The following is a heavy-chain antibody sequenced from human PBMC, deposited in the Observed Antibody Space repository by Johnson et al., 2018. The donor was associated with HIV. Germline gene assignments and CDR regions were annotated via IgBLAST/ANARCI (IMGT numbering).Heavy chain of an antibody. CDR1: GFTVSSNY. D-gene: IGHD6-13*01. V-gene: IGHV3-53*01. CDR2: IYSGGST. J-gene: IGHJ3*02. Sequence: MQLVESGGGLIQPGGSLRLSCAASGFTVSSNYMSWVRQAPGKGLEWVSVIYSGGSTYYADSVKGRFTISRDSSKNTLYLQMNSLRAEDTAVYYCARDQFYSSSCYDTFDIWGQGTMVTVSS. CDR3: ARDQFYSSSCYDTFDI.